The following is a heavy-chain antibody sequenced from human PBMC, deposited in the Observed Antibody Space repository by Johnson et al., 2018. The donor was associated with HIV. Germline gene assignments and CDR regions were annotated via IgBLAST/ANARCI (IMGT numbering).Heavy chain of an antibody. D-gene: IGHD2-2*01. Sequence: VQLVESGGGLIHPGGSLRLSCAASGFTFGSYAVHWVRQAPGKGLEWVSVIYSGGSTYYADSVKGRFTISSANSKNTLYLQMNSLRAEDTAVYYCARLYCSSTSCYEGGGDAFDIWGQGTMVTVSS. V-gene: IGHV3-66*04. CDR1: GFTFGSYA. CDR3: ARLYCSSTSCYEGGGDAFDI. J-gene: IGHJ3*02. CDR2: IYSGGST.